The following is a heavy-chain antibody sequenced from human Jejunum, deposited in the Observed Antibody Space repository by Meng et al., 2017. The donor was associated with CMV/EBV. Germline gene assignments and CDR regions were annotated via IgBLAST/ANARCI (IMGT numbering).Heavy chain of an antibody. Sequence: GFHFDDYAMHWVRQAPGKGLEWVSGLTWNSGNIGYADSVKGRFTISRDNAKNSLYLQMNSLRPEDTALYFCAKDKRGGFYDGMDVWGQGTTVTVSS. CDR1: GFHFDDYA. D-gene: IGHD6-25*01. V-gene: IGHV3-9*01. CDR2: LTWNSGNI. J-gene: IGHJ6*02. CDR3: AKDKRGGFYDGMDV.